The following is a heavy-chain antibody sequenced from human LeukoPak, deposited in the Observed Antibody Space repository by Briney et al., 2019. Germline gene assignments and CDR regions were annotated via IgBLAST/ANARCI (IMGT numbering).Heavy chain of an antibody. D-gene: IGHD3-10*01. Sequence: SVKVSCKASGYTFTSYYTHWVRQAPGQGLEWMGGIIPIFGTANYAQKFQGRVTITADESTSTAYMELSSLRSEDTAVYYCGRDNRGAWFGELLSSFDYWGQGTLVTVSS. CDR3: GRDNRGAWFGELLSSFDY. CDR1: GYTFTSYY. J-gene: IGHJ4*02. V-gene: IGHV1-69*13. CDR2: IIPIFGTA.